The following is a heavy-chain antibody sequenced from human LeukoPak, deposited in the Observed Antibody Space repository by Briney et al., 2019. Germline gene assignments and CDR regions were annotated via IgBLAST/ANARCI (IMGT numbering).Heavy chain of an antibody. J-gene: IGHJ4*02. D-gene: IGHD2/OR15-2a*01. V-gene: IGHV3-15*01. CDR2: IKRKTHGGTA. Sequence: SGGSLRLSCAASGFTFSNSWMSWVRQAPGKGLEWVGRIKRKTHGGTADYAAPVKGRFTISRDDSKNTLYLQMNSLKTEDTAVYYCTTEVLSTSYFDYWGQGTLVTVSS. CDR1: GFTFSNSW. CDR3: TTEVLSTSYFDY.